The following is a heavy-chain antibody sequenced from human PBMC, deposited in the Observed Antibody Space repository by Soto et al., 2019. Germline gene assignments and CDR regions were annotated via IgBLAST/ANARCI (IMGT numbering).Heavy chain of an antibody. D-gene: IGHD2-15*01. CDR3: ARTPRGAGTFDY. CDR2: ISAYSGDT. J-gene: IGHJ4*01. CDR1: GYNFITYD. V-gene: IGHV1-18*01. Sequence: QVQLVQSGAEVKKPGASVKVSCEASGYNFITYDMSWVRQAPGRGPEWLGWISAYSGDTKYAQKLQDRVTMTTDMSTMTAYMELRSLRSDDTAIYYCARTPRGAGTFDYWGHGTLVTVSS.